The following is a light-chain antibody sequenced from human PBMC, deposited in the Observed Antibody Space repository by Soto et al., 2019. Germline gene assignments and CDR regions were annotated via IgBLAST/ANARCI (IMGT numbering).Light chain of an antibody. V-gene: IGLV2-11*01. CDR3: CSSAGTYTSV. J-gene: IGLJ3*02. Sequence: QFALTQPRSVSGSPGQSVTISCTGTSSDVGGYNYVSWYQQHPGKAPKLIIYDVSKRPSGVPDRFSGSKSGNTASLTISGLQAEDEADYYCCSSAGTYTSVFGGGTKVTVL. CDR1: SSDVGGYNY. CDR2: DVS.